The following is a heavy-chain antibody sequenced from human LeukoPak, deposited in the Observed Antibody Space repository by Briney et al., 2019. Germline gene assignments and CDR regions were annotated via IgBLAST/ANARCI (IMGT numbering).Heavy chain of an antibody. CDR1: GGSFSGYY. V-gene: IGHV4-34*01. CDR3: ATARCSGDGCYPNWIDP. CDR2: VNHSGSA. Sequence: SETLSLTCAVYGGSFSGYYWNWIRQPPGKGLEWIGEVNHSGSANYNPSLKSRVTIAVDTSKNQFSLKLTSVTTADTAVYCCATARCSGDGCYPNWIDPWGQGTLVSVSS. J-gene: IGHJ5*02. D-gene: IGHD2-15*01.